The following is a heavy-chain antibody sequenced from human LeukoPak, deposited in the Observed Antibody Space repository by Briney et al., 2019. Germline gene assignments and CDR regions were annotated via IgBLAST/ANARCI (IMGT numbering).Heavy chain of an antibody. V-gene: IGHV3-33*01. Sequence: GGSLRLSCAASGFTFSSYGMHWVRQAPGKGLEWVAVIWYDGSEKYYADSVKGRFTISRDNSKNTLFLQMSSLTAEDTAVYYCARWSCDHWGQGTLVTVSS. CDR1: GFTFSSYG. CDR3: ARWSCDH. CDR2: IWYDGSEK. J-gene: IGHJ5*02.